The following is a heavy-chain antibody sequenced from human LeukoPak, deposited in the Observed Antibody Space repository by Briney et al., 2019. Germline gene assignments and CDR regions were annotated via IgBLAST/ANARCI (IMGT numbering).Heavy chain of an antibody. CDR3: ARDIAVADLDY. J-gene: IGHJ4*02. D-gene: IGHD6-19*01. V-gene: IGHV7-4-1*02. CDR1: GYTLSELS. CDR2: INTNTGNP. Sequence: GASVKVSCKVSGYTLSELSMHWVRQSPGKGLEWMGWINTNTGNPTYAQGFTGRFVFSLDTSVSTAYLQISSLKAEDTAVYYCARDIAVADLDYWGQGTLVTVSS.